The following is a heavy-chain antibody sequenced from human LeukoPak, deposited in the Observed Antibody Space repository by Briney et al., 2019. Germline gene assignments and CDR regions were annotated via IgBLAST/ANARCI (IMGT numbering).Heavy chain of an antibody. CDR1: GFTFSSYA. J-gene: IGHJ6*02. V-gene: IGHV3-23*01. D-gene: IGHD3-3*01. CDR3: AKETTRVVTRHYGMDV. CDR2: ISGRGGST. Sequence: GGSLRLSCAASGFTFSSYAMNWVRQAPGKGLEWVSNISGRGGSTYYADSVKGRFTISRDNSKNTLYLQMNSLRAEDTAVYYCAKETTRVVTRHYGMDVWGQGTTVTVSS.